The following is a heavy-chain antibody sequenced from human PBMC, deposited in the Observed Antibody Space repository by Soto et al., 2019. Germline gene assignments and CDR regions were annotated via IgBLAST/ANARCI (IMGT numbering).Heavy chain of an antibody. CDR3: AREQYNWKI. CDR2: VFHTGNT. Sequence: ASETLSLTCSVSGDSIRIYYWTWIRQPPGKGLQWIGYVFHTGNTNYNPSLKSRVTISEDASKNQVSLRLTSVTAADTAVYFCAREQYNWKIWGQGTLVTVSS. J-gene: IGHJ4*02. V-gene: IGHV4-59*01. CDR1: GDSIRIYY. D-gene: IGHD1-20*01.